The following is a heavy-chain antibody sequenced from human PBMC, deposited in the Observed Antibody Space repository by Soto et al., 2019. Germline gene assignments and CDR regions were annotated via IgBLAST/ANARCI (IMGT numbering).Heavy chain of an antibody. CDR3: ARAMIVGAFDI. CDR2: IYYSGST. CDR1: GGSISSYY. Sequence: SETLSLPCTVSGGSISSYYWSWIRQPPGKGLEWIGYIYYSGSTNYNPSLKSRVTISVDTSKNQFSLKLSSVTAADTAVYYCARAMIVGAFDIWGQGTMVTVSS. D-gene: IGHD3-22*01. V-gene: IGHV4-59*01. J-gene: IGHJ3*02.